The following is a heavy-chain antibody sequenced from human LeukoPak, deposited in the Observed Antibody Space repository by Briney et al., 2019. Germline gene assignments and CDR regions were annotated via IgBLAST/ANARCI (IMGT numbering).Heavy chain of an antibody. D-gene: IGHD3-3*01. V-gene: IGHV4-59*01. CDR3: ARIGGRAFWSGYYDY. Sequence: SETLSLTCTVSGGSISSYYWSWIRQPPGKGLGWIGYIYYSGSTNYNPSLKSRVTISVDTSKNQFSLKLSSVTAADTAVYYCARIGGRAFWSGYYDYWGQGTLVTVSS. CDR2: IYYSGST. J-gene: IGHJ4*02. CDR1: GGSISSYY.